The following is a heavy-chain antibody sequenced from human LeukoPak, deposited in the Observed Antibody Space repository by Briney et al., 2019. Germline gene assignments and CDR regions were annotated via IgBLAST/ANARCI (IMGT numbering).Heavy chain of an antibody. D-gene: IGHD3-3*01. CDR3: ARGAITISNAQPFDY. CDR1: GYTFTGYY. V-gene: IGHV1-2*02. J-gene: IGHJ4*02. Sequence: GASVKVSCKASGYTFTGYYMHWVRQAPGQGLEWMGWINPNSGGTNYAQKFQGRVTMTRDTSISTAYMELSRLRSDDTAVYYCARGAITISNAQPFDYWGLGTLVTVSS. CDR2: INPNSGGT.